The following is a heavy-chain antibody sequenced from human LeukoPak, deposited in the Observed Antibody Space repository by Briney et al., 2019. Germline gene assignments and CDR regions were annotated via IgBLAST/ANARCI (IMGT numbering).Heavy chain of an antibody. CDR2: VDPEGGET. J-gene: IGHJ6*03. CDR3: ATVNRRGRWLRFLGHYYSMDD. V-gene: IGHV1-69-2*01. Sequence: ATVKISCKAFGYTFTDYYIHWGQQAPGKGLEWMGRVDPEGGETIYAEKFQGRVTITADTSTDTAYMELSSLRSEDTAVYYCATVNRRGRWLRFLGHYYSMDDWGKGTTVTVSS. D-gene: IGHD3-3*01. CDR1: GYTFTDYY.